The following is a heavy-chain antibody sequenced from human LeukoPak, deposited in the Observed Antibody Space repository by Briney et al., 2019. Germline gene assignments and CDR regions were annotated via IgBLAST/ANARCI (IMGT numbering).Heavy chain of an antibody. Sequence: GSLRLSCAASGFTFSSYSMNWVRQPPGKGLEWIGSIYYSGSTYYNPSLKSRVTISVDTSKNQFSLKLSSVTAADTAVYYCARHDLTNIVVVPAAVNWFDPWGQGTLVTVSS. CDR1: GFTFSSYSMN. CDR2: IYYSGST. CDR3: ARHDLTNIVVVPAAVNWFDP. V-gene: IGHV4-39*01. D-gene: IGHD2-2*01. J-gene: IGHJ5*02.